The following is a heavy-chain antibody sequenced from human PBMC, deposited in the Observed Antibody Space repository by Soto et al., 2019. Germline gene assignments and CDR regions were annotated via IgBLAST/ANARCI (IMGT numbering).Heavy chain of an antibody. D-gene: IGHD5-18*01. CDR2: IYYSGST. V-gene: IGHV4-28*01. Sequence: QMQLQESGPGLVKPSDTLSLTCAVSGYSISSSNWWGWIRQPPGKGLELIGYIYYSGSTYYTPSLKSRVTMSVDTSNNQFSLRLNSVTAVDTAVYYCASKPNSRYYFDYWGQGTLVTVSS. CDR1: GYSISSSNW. CDR3: ASKPNSRYYFDY. J-gene: IGHJ4*02.